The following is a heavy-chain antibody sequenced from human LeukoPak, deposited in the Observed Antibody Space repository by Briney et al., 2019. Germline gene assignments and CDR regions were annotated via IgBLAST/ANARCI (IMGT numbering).Heavy chain of an antibody. Sequence: SDTLSLTCTVSGGSIGSYYWSWIRQPPGKGLEWIGSIYHSGSTYYNPSLKSRVTISVDTSKNQFSLKLSSVTAADTAVYYCARELPDYYGSGSYYSVGAFDIWGQGTMVTVSS. V-gene: IGHV4-38-2*02. CDR1: GGSIGSYY. J-gene: IGHJ3*02. D-gene: IGHD3-10*01. CDR2: IYHSGST. CDR3: ARELPDYYGSGSYYSVGAFDI.